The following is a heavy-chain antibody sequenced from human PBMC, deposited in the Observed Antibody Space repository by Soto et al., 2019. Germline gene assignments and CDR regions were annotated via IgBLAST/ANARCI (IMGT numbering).Heavy chain of an antibody. Sequence: SGGSLRLSCAASGFRFSDYYMDWVRQLPGMGLEWVGRTRNKANSYAAEYAPSVRGRFTISRHDSEDSMFLQLNSLKTEDTAVYYCARDTGGSYDFWGQGALVTVS. J-gene: IGHJ4*02. CDR3: ARDTGGSYDF. CDR1: GFRFSDYY. V-gene: IGHV3-72*01. CDR2: TRNKANSYAA. D-gene: IGHD1-26*01.